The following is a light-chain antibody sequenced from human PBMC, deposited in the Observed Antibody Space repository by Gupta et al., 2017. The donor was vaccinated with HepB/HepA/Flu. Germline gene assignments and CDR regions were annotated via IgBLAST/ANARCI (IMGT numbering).Light chain of an antibody. V-gene: IGKV2-28*01. CDR3: CQSLPTPFT. Sequence: DIVLTQSPLSLPVTPGEPASISCRSSQSLLYSNGYHYLDWYLQKPGQSPQILIYLGSNRAPGVPDRFSVSRSGTDFTLTISRVEAEDVGIYYCCQSLPTPFTFGPGTRVDIK. CDR1: QSLLYSNGYHY. J-gene: IGKJ3*01. CDR2: LGS.